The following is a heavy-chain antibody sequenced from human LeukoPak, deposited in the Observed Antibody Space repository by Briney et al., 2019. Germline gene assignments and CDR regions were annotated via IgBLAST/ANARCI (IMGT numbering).Heavy chain of an antibody. CDR3: ARIPDYGDYVDAFDI. V-gene: IGHV3-30*14. CDR2: ISYDGSNK. D-gene: IGHD4-17*01. CDR1: GFTFSSYW. J-gene: IGHJ3*02. Sequence: GGSLRLSCAASGFTFSSYWMSWVRQAPGKGLEWVAVISYDGSNKYYADSVKGRFTISRDNSKNTLYLQMNSLRAEDTAVYYCARIPDYGDYVDAFDIWGQGTMVTVSS.